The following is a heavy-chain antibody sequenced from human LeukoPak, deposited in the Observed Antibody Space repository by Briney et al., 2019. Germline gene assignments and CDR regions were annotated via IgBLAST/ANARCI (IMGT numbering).Heavy chain of an antibody. Sequence: GESLKISCKGSGYSFTSYWIGWVRQMPGKGLEWMGVIYGADYTTIYSPPFHGQITISADKSISAAYLQWTSLKASDTAMYYCARRPAGTRTFDYWGQGALVTVSS. J-gene: IGHJ4*02. CDR1: GYSFTSYW. CDR2: IYGADYTT. D-gene: IGHD1-7*01. CDR3: ARRPAGTRTFDY. V-gene: IGHV5-51*01.